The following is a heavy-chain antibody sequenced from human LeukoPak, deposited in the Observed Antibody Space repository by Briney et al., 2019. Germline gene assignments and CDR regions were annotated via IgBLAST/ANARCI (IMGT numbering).Heavy chain of an antibody. CDR2: IYTSGST. V-gene: IGHV4-61*02. Sequence: SETLSLTCTVSSGSISSGGYDWSWIRQAAGKGLDWIGRIYTSGSTNYNPSLKSRVTISVDTSKNQFSLKLSSVTAADTAVYYCARHRLSRCSSNSCDSFAPWGQRTLVTVSS. CDR1: SGSISSGGYD. D-gene: IGHD2-2*01. CDR3: ARHRLSRCSSNSCDSFAP. J-gene: IGHJ5*02.